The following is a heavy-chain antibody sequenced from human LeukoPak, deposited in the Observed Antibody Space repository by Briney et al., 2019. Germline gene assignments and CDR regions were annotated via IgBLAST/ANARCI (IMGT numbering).Heavy chain of an antibody. D-gene: IGHD4-17*01. J-gene: IGHJ4*02. CDR2: IFRGEKT. V-gene: IGHV3-66*01. CDR3: VKEVPGTTVYD. CDR1: GFSVTNTY. Sequence: GGSLRLSCAASGFSVTNTYMSWVRQAPGGGLEWVSVIFRGEKTYYADSVKGRFTLYRDSSTNTVYLQMASLRAEDTAMYYCVKEVPGTTVYDWGQGTLVTVSS.